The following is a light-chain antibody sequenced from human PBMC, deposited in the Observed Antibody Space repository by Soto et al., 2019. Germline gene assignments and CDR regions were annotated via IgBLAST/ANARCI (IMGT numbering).Light chain of an antibody. Sequence: QAVVTQSPSASASLGASVKLTCTLSSGHSSYAIAWHQQQPEKGPRYLMKLYSDGSHSKGDGIPDRFSGSSSGTERYLTISSLQSEDEADCYCQTWGTGIVVFGGGTKLTVL. V-gene: IGLV4-69*01. CDR2: LYSDGSH. CDR1: SGHSSYA. J-gene: IGLJ2*01. CDR3: QTWGTGIVV.